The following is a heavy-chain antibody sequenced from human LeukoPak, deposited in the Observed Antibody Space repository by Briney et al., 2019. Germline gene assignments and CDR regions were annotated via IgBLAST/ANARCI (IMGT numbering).Heavy chain of an antibody. CDR3: AKDGGLWVSAHWGDS. Sequence: GGSLRLSCAASGFTFSSYTMSWVRQAPGKGLEWVSTITTSDGNTYYADSVQGRFTVSRDNSKNTLFLQMNSLRAEDTAVYYCAKDGGLWVSAHWGDSWGRGTLVTVSS. J-gene: IGHJ4*02. V-gene: IGHV3-23*01. D-gene: IGHD7-27*01. CDR2: ITTSDGNT. CDR1: GFTFSSYT.